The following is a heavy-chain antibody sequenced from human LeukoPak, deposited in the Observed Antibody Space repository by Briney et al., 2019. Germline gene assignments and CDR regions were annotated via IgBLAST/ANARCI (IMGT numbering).Heavy chain of an antibody. V-gene: IGHV3-11*01. J-gene: IGHJ6*02. CDR2: ISSSGSTI. D-gene: IGHD6-13*01. Sequence: GGSLRLSCAACGFTFSDYYMSWIREGPGKGLEWVSYISSSGSTIYYADSVKGRFTIYRDNAKNSLYLQMNSLRAEDTAVYYYARGAGSLVHYGMDVWGQGTTVTVSS. CDR1: GFTFSDYY. CDR3: ARGAGSLVHYGMDV.